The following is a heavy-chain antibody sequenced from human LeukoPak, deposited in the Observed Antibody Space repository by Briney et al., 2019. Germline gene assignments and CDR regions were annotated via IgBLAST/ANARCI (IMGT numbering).Heavy chain of an antibody. CDR1: GYTFTSYY. CDR2: INPSGGST. D-gene: IGHD4-11*01. CDR3: ARGSVNTYYYYGMDV. Sequence: ASVKVSCKASGYTFTSYYMHWVRQAPGQGLEWMGIINPSGGSTSHAQKFQGRVTMTRDTSTSTVYMELSSLRSEDTAVYYCARGSVNTYYYYGMDVWGQGTTVTVSS. J-gene: IGHJ6*02. V-gene: IGHV1-46*01.